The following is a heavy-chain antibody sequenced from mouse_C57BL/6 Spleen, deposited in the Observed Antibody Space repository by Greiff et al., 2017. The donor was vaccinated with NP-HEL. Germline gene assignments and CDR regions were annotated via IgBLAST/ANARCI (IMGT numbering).Heavy chain of an antibody. V-gene: IGHV1-64*01. CDR3: ASQLGRGFFDY. CDR1: GYTFTSYW. Sequence: VQLQQPGAELVKPGASVKLSCKASGYTFTSYWMHWVKQRPGQGLEWIGMIHPNSGSTNYNEKFKSKATLTVDKSSSTAYMQLSSLTSEDSAVYYCASQLGRGFFDYWGQGTTLTVSS. CDR2: IHPNSGST. J-gene: IGHJ2*01. D-gene: IGHD4-1*02.